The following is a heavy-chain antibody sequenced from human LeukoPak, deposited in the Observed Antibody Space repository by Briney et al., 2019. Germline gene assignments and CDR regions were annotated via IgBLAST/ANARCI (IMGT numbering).Heavy chain of an antibody. J-gene: IGHJ4*02. CDR3: ARVPYYDSSGYGKDQIDY. Sequence: ASVKVSCKASGYTFASYDINWVRQATGQGLEWMGWMNPISGNTGYAQKFQGRVTMTRNTSISTAYMELSSLRSEDTAVYYCARVPYYDSSGYGKDQIDYWGQGTLVTVSS. D-gene: IGHD3-22*01. V-gene: IGHV1-8*01. CDR1: GYTFASYD. CDR2: MNPISGNT.